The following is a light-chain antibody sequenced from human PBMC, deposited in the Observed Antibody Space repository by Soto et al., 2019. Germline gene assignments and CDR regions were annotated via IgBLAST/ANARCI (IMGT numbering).Light chain of an antibody. CDR2: LNS. J-gene: IGKJ1*01. CDR3: MQALQTPWT. Sequence: DIVMTQSPLSLPVTPGEPSSISFRSSQSLLHVDGYIYLDWYLQKPGQSPQLLIYLNSHRASGVPDRFSGSGSGTDFTLKISRVEAEDVGVYYCMQALQTPWTFGQGTKVDIK. V-gene: IGKV2-28*01. CDR1: QSLLHVDGYIY.